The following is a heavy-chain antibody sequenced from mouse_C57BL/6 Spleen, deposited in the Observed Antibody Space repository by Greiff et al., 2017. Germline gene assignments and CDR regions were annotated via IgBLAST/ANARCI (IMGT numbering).Heavy chain of an antibody. J-gene: IGHJ4*01. Sequence: EVQRVESGGGLVKPGGSLKLSCAASGFTFSSYAMSWVSQTPDKRLEWVATISDGGSYTYYPDNVKGRFTISRDNAKNNLYLQMSHLKSGDTAMYYCARDWGDYWGQGTSVTVSS. V-gene: IGHV5-4*01. CDR1: GFTFSSYA. CDR2: ISDGGSYT. CDR3: ARDWGDY.